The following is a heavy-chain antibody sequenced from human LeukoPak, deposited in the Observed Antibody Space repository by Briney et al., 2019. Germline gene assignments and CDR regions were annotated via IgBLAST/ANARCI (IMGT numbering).Heavy chain of an antibody. J-gene: IGHJ4*02. CDR3: ARVYCSGTSCLEADY. CDR1: GYTFTGYG. D-gene: IGHD2-2*01. Sequence: GASVKVSCKASGYTFTGYGISWVRQAPGQGLEWMGWISAYNGNTNYAQKLQGRVTMTTDTSTSTAYMELRSLRSDDTAVYYCARVYCSGTSCLEADYWGQGTLVTVSS. CDR2: ISAYNGNT. V-gene: IGHV1-18*04.